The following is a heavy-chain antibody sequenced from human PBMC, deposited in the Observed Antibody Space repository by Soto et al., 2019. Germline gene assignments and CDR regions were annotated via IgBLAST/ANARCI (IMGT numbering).Heavy chain of an antibody. D-gene: IGHD3-3*01. CDR2: IYPGDSDT. J-gene: IGHJ6*02. Sequence: GESLKISCKGSGYSFTSYWIGWVRQMPGKGLEWMGIIYPGDSDTRYSPSFQGQVTISADKSISTAYLQWSSLKASDTAMYYCARQPYYDFWSGYYGDYYYGMDVWGQGTTVTVSS. CDR3: ARQPYYDFWSGYYGDYYYGMDV. CDR1: GYSFTSYW. V-gene: IGHV5-51*01.